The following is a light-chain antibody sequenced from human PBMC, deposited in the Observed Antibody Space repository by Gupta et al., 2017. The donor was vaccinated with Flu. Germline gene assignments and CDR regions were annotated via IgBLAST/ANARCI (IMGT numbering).Light chain of an antibody. Sequence: QSALTQPASVSGSPGQSITIPCTGTSSDVGGYNYVSWYQQHPGKAPNLMIYDVSNRPSGVSNRFSGSKSGNTASLTISGLQAEDEADDYCSSYTSSSSPRVFGGGTKLTVL. CDR2: DVS. V-gene: IGLV2-14*01. J-gene: IGLJ3*02. CDR3: SSYTSSSSPRV. CDR1: SSDVGGYNY.